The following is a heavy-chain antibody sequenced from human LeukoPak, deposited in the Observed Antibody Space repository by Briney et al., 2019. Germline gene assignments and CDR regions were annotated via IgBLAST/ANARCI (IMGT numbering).Heavy chain of an antibody. CDR1: GFTFSNYG. CDR3: AKELPNYYDSSGYSH. D-gene: IGHD3-22*01. J-gene: IGHJ4*02. CDR2: ISGSGGST. Sequence: GGTLTLSCAASGFTFSNYGMSWVRQAPGKGLEWVSAISGSGGSTYYADSVKGRFTISRDNSKNTLYLQMNSLRAEDTAVYYCAKELPNYYDSSGYSHWGQGTLVTVSS. V-gene: IGHV3-23*01.